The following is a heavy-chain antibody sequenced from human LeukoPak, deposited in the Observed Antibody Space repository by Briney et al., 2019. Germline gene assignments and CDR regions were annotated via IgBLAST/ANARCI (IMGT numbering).Heavy chain of an antibody. CDR1: AYSFIGYF. CDR3: ARDFSWGVDS. CDR2: INANSGDT. J-gene: IGHJ4*02. D-gene: IGHD3-10*01. V-gene: IGHV1-2*02. Sequence: ASVTVSCKTSAYSFIGYFFHWIRQAPGQGLEWMGWINANSGDTNYAQQFQGRLTMTRDRSISTVYMELSRLRTDDTAVYYCARDFSWGVDSWGQGTLVTVSS.